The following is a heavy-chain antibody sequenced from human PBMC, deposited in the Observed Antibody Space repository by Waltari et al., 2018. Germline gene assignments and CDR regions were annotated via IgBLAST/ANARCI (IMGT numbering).Heavy chain of an antibody. D-gene: IGHD4-4*01. CDR2: ISGSGDNT. Sequence: EVQLLESGGGLVQPGGSLRLSCAASGFTFSSFAMSWVRQAPGKGLEWVSVISGSGDNTYYAECVKGRVTISRDNSKNTRYLQMNSLRAEDTAIYYCAKTAVTGTPKGRWFDPWGQGTLVTVSS. V-gene: IGHV3-23*01. CDR3: AKTAVTGTPKGRWFDP. J-gene: IGHJ5*02. CDR1: GFTFSSFA.